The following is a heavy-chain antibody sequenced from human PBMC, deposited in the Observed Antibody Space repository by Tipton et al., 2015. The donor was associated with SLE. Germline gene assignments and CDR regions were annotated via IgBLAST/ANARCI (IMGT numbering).Heavy chain of an antibody. D-gene: IGHD1-26*01. J-gene: IGHJ3*02. CDR3: AKGVGATGSAFDI. Sequence: SLRLSCAASGFTFSSYAMSWVRQAPGKGLEWVSAISGSGGSTYYADSVKGRLTISRDNSKNTLYLQMNSLRAEDTAVYYCAKGVGATGSAFDIWGQGTMVTVSS. V-gene: IGHV3-23*01. CDR1: GFTFSSYA. CDR2: ISGSGGST.